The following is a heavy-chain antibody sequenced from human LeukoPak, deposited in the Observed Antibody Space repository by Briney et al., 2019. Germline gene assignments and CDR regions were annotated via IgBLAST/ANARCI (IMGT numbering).Heavy chain of an antibody. V-gene: IGHV1-69*05. D-gene: IGHD5-18*01. CDR1: GGTFSSYA. CDR3: ARGVDTAMVTTFEYFQH. J-gene: IGHJ1*01. CDR2: VIPIFGTA. Sequence: SVKVSCKASGGTFSSYAISWVRQAPGQGLEWMGRVIPIFGTANYAQKFQGRVTITTAESTSTAYMELSSLRSEDTAVYYCARGVDTAMVTTFEYFQHWGQGTLVTVSS.